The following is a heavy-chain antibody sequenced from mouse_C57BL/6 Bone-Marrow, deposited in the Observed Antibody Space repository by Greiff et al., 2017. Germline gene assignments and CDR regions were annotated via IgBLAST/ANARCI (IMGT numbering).Heavy chain of an antibody. CDR2: INPGSGGT. V-gene: IGHV1-54*01. Sequence: QVQLQQSGAELVRPGTSVKVSCKASGYAFTNYLIEWVKQRPGQGLEWIGVINPGSGGTNYNEKFKGKATLTADKSSSTAYMQLSSLTSEDSAVYCCARGGDWAPFDYWGQGTTLTVSS. CDR1: GYAFTNYL. D-gene: IGHD4-1*01. CDR3: ARGGDWAPFDY. J-gene: IGHJ2*01.